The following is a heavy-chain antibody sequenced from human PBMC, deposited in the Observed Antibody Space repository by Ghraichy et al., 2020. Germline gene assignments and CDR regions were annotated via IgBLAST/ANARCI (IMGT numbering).Heavy chain of an antibody. D-gene: IGHD2-2*01. CDR1: GGSFSDYY. Sequence: SPTLSLTCAVYGGSFSDYYWSWIRQPPGKGLEWIGEINHSGSTNYNPSLKSRVTISVDTSKNQFSLKLSSVTAADTAVYYCARFIVVVPAASHYYMDVWGKGTTVTVSS. CDR2: INHSGST. V-gene: IGHV4-34*01. J-gene: IGHJ6*03. CDR3: ARFIVVVPAASHYYMDV.